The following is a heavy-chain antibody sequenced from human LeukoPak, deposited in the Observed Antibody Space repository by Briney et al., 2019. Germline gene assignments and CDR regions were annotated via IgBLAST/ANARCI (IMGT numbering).Heavy chain of an antibody. CDR1: GFTFSNYA. CDR3: ARGPSGYHNT. D-gene: IGHD5-12*01. J-gene: IGHJ4*02. Sequence: PGGSLRLSCAASGFTFSNYAVSWVRQAPGKGLEWVSAISGSGGSTYYADSVKGRFTISRDNSKNTLYLQMNSLRAEDTAVYYCARGPSGYHNTGGQGTLVTVSS. CDR2: ISGSGGST. V-gene: IGHV3-23*01.